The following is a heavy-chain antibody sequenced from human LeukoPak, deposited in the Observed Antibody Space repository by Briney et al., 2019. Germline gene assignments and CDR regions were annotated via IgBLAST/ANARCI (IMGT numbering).Heavy chain of an antibody. Sequence: SVKVSCKASGGTFSSCAISWVRQAPGQGLEWMGRIIPILGIANYAQKFQGRVTITADKSTSTAYMELSSLRSDDTAVYYCARGGGAIAVAGPGGYWGQGTLVTVSS. CDR2: IIPILGIA. D-gene: IGHD6-19*01. V-gene: IGHV1-69*04. CDR1: GGTFSSCA. CDR3: ARGGGAIAVAGPGGY. J-gene: IGHJ4*02.